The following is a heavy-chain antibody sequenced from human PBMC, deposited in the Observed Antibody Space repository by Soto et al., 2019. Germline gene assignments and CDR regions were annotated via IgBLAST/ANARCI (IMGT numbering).Heavy chain of an antibody. Sequence: GESLKISCAASGFTFSSYGMHWVRQAPGKGLEWVAVIWYDGSNKYYADSVKGRFTISRDNSKNTLYLQMNSLRAEDTAVYYCARDPRIAAAGTYYYYGMDVWGQGTTVTVSS. J-gene: IGHJ6*02. CDR3: ARDPRIAAAGTYYYYGMDV. V-gene: IGHV3-33*01. D-gene: IGHD6-13*01. CDR1: GFTFSSYG. CDR2: IWYDGSNK.